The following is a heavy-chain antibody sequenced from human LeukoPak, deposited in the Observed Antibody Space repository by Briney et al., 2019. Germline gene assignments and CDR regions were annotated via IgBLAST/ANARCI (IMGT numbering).Heavy chain of an antibody. CDR1: GFTFSDYY. D-gene: IGHD1-26*01. CDR2: ISNSGSTI. V-gene: IGHV3-11*04. Sequence: KPGGSLRLSCAASGFTFSDYYMNWVRHAQGKGLEWVSYISNSGSTIYYADSVKGRFTISRDNAMNSLNLQMNSLRAEDTAVYYCARVGSRFDYWGQGTLVTVSS. CDR3: ARVGSRFDY. J-gene: IGHJ4*02.